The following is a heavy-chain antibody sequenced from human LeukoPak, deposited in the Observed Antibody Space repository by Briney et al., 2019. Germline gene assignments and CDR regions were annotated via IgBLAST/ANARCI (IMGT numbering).Heavy chain of an antibody. CDR3: ARDRQGYYGSGSYLITDY. V-gene: IGHV3-53*01. CDR1: GFTVSSNY. Sequence: PGGSLRLSCAASGFTVSSNYMSWVRQAPGKGLGWVSVIYSGGSTYYADSVKGRFTISRDNSKNTLYLQMNSLRAEDTAVYYCARDRQGYYGSGSYLITDYWGQGTLVTVSS. CDR2: IYSGGST. D-gene: IGHD3-10*01. J-gene: IGHJ4*02.